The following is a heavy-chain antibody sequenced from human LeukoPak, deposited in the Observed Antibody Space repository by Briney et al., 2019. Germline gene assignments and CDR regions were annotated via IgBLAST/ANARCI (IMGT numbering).Heavy chain of an antibody. Sequence: GGSLRLSCAAFGFTFSTHSMSWVRQAPGKRLEWVSSISSSSSHIYYADPMKGRSTVSRDNAKNSLFLQMNSLRAEDTAVYYCARDFRTQLDGYSPPYHFDYWGQGALVTVSS. J-gene: IGHJ4*02. V-gene: IGHV3-21*01. CDR1: GFTFSTHS. CDR2: ISSSSSHI. CDR3: ARDFRTQLDGYSPPYHFDY. D-gene: IGHD5-24*01.